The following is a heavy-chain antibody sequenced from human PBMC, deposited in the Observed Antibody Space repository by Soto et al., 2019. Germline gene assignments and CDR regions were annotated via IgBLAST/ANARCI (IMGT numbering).Heavy chain of an antibody. J-gene: IGHJ4*02. CDR3: AREAGIVGATYPYYFDY. Sequence: SETLSLTCTVSGGSISSGDYYWSWIRQPPGKGLEWIGYIYYSGSTYYNPSLKSRVTISVDTSKNQFSLKLSSVTAADTAVYYCAREAGIVGATYPYYFDYWGQGTLVTVSS. CDR1: GGSISSGDYY. CDR2: IYYSGST. V-gene: IGHV4-30-4*01. D-gene: IGHD1-26*01.